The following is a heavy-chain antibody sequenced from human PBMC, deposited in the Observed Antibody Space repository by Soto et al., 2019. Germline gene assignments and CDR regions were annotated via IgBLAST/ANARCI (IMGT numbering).Heavy chain of an antibody. CDR2: INPSGGST. CDR1: GYTFTSYY. D-gene: IGHD4-17*01. Sequence: ASVKVSCKASGYTFTSYYMHWVRQAPGQGLEWMGIINPSGGSTSYAQKFQGRVTMTRDTSTSTVYMEPSSLRSEDTAVYSCASPALTSGPFYYWGQETLFTVSS. CDR3: ASPALTSGPFYY. J-gene: IGHJ4*01. V-gene: IGHV1-46*01.